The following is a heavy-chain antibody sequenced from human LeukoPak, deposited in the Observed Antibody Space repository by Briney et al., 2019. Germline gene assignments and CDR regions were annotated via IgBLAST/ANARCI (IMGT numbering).Heavy chain of an antibody. CDR2: MNPNSGNT. CDR1: GYTFTSYD. Sequence: ASVTVSCQASGYTFTSYDINWVRQAAGQGLEWMGWMNPNSGNTSYAQKFQGRFTMTRNTSIITAYMELSSLRSEDTAVYYCARSLLSAGDYGGVYFDYWGQGTLVTVSS. J-gene: IGHJ4*02. CDR3: ARSLLSAGDYGGVYFDY. D-gene: IGHD4-17*01. V-gene: IGHV1-8*01.